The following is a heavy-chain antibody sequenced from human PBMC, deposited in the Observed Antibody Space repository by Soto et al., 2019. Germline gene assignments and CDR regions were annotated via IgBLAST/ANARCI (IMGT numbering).Heavy chain of an antibody. CDR3: ARDPWAADY. CDR1: GFTVSTKY. D-gene: IGHD3-16*01. CDR2: IYSGGST. Sequence: EVQLVESGGGLVQPGGSLILSCAASGFTVSTKYMSWVRQAPGKGLEWVSVIYSGGSTCYADSVRGRFTISRDNSKNTVNLQMNSLRAEDTAVYYCARDPWAADYWGQGTLVTVSS. V-gene: IGHV3-66*01. J-gene: IGHJ4*02.